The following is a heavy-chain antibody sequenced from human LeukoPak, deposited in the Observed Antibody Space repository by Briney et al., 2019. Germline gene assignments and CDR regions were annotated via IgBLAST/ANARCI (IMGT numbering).Heavy chain of an antibody. Sequence: GGSLRLSCAASGFTFRDYGMSWVRQAPGKGLEWVSAISGSGGSTYYADSVKGRFTISRGNSKNTLYLQMNSLRAEDTAVYYCAKEGGSSWYYYYYYMDVWGKGTTVTISS. D-gene: IGHD6-13*01. CDR1: GFTFRDYG. V-gene: IGHV3-23*01. J-gene: IGHJ6*03. CDR2: ISGSGGST. CDR3: AKEGGSSWYYYYYYMDV.